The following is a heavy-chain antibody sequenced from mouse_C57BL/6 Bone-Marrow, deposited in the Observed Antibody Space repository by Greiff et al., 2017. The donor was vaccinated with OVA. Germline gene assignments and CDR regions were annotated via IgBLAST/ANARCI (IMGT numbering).Heavy chain of an antibody. D-gene: IGHD1-1*01. Sequence: QVQLKQPGAELVKPGASVKMSCKASGYTFTSYWITWVKQRPGQGLEWIGDIYPGSGSTNYNEKFKSKATLTVDTSSSTAYMQLSSLTSEDSAVYYCASRDYGSRGDYWGQGTTLTVSS. J-gene: IGHJ2*01. V-gene: IGHV1-55*01. CDR1: GYTFTSYW. CDR2: IYPGSGST. CDR3: ASRDYGSRGDY.